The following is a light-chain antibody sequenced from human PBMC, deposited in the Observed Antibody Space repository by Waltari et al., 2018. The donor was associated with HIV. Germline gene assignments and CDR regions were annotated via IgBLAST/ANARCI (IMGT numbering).Light chain of an antibody. V-gene: IGLV1-47*01. Sequence: QSVLTQPPSDSGTPGQRVTFSCSGSSPNTGSNYVYWYQQFPGTAPKLPIYRNNQRPSGVPDRFSGSKSGTSASLAISGLRSEDEADYYCATWDDSLSGWVFGGGTKLTVL. J-gene: IGLJ3*02. CDR3: ATWDDSLSGWV. CDR2: RNN. CDR1: SPNTGSNY.